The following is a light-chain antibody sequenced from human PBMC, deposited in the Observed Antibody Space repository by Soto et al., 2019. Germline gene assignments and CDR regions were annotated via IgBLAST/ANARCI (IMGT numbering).Light chain of an antibody. J-gene: IGKJ1*01. Sequence: DIVVTQSPDPLAVSLGERATINCQSSQSVLYSSNNKNYLAWYQQKPGQPPKLLIYWASTRESGVPDRFSGSGSGTDFTLTISSLQAEDVAVYYCQQFYNTPLTFGQGTKVDI. CDR3: QQFYNTPLT. V-gene: IGKV4-1*01. CDR2: WAS. CDR1: QSVLYSSNNKNY.